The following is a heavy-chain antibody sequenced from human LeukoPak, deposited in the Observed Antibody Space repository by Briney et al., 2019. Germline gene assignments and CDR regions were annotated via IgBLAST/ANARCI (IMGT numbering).Heavy chain of an antibody. Sequence: GESLKISCKGSGYSFTSYWIGWVRQMPGKGLEWMGIIYPGDSDTRYSPSFQGQVTISADKSISIAYLQWSSLKASDTAMYYCARHRGRYSSGWYTAFDYWGQGTLVTVSS. V-gene: IGHV5-51*01. CDR2: IYPGDSDT. D-gene: IGHD6-19*01. CDR3: ARHRGRYSSGWYTAFDY. CDR1: GYSFTSYW. J-gene: IGHJ4*02.